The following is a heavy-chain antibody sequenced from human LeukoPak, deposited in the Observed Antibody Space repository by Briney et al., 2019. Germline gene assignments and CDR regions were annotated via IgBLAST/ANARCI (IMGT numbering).Heavy chain of an antibody. CDR2: ISGGGGTT. J-gene: IGHJ4*02. D-gene: IGHD1-26*01. CDR1: GFTFSTYA. V-gene: IGHV3-23*01. CDR3: ATRIVGAF. Sequence: GGSLRLSCAASGFTFSTYAMRWVRQAPGKGLEWVSGISGGGGTTYYADSVKGRFTISRDNSENTLYLQMNSLRAEDTAVYYCATRIVGAFWGQGTLVTVSS.